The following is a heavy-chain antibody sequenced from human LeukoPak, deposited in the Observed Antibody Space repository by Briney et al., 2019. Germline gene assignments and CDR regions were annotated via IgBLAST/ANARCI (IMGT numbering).Heavy chain of an antibody. D-gene: IGHD6-19*01. CDR2: IWYDGSNK. CDR3: AKDARRYSGWYFFDH. CDR1: GFTFSSYG. Sequence: PGGSLRLSCAASGFTFSSYGMHWVRQAPGKGLEWVAVIWYDGSNKYYADSVKGRFTISRDNSKNTLYLQMNSLRVDDTAVYYCAKDARRYSGWYFFDHWGQGTLVTVSS. V-gene: IGHV3-33*06. J-gene: IGHJ4*02.